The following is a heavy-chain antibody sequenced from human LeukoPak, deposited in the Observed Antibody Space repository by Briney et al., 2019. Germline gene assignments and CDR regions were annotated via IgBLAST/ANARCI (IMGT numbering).Heavy chain of an antibody. V-gene: IGHV4-59*01. J-gene: IGHJ4*02. Sequence: RPSETLSLTCTVSAGSISSYYWIWMRQSPGKGREWSGFIYYSGSTNYNLSLNSRVTISVDTSNTPFSLKRYSGTAATTAIYYCARVRDGGYGDYLDYWGQGTLVTVSS. D-gene: IGHD5-12*01. CDR3: ARVRDGGYGDYLDY. CDR2: IYYSGST. CDR1: AGSISSYY.